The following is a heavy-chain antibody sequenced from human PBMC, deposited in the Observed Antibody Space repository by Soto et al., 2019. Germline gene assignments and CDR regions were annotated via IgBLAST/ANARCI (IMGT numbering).Heavy chain of an antibody. CDR2: IYSGGST. CDR3: ARVLVSAAEYFQH. Sequence: GGSLRLSCAASGFTVSSNYMSWVRQAPGKGLEWVSVIYSGGSTYYADSVKGRFTISRHNSKNTLYLQMNSLRAEDTAVYYCARVLVSAAEYFQHWGQGTLVTVSS. CDR1: GFTVSSNY. V-gene: IGHV3-53*04. D-gene: IGHD2-2*01. J-gene: IGHJ1*01.